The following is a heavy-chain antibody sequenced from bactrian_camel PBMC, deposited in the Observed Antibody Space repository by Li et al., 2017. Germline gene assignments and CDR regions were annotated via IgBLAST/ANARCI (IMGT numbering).Heavy chain of an antibody. J-gene: IGHJ4*01. CDR3: AVRLNSGCPTRPSDFSE. V-gene: IGHV3S1*01. CDR1: RVTYSGYC. D-gene: IGHD5*01. CDR2: IDAGGGVT. Sequence: VQLVESGGGSVEAGGSLKLTCTASRVTYSGYCFGWFRRVPGKEREGVAAIDAGGGVTYADTVQGRFYISQDITKTTLFLQMFSLTPDDTAMYYCAVRLNSGCPTRPSDFSEWGQGTQVTVS.